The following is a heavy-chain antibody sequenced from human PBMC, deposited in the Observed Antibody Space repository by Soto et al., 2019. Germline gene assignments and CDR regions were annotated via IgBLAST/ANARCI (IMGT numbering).Heavy chain of an antibody. D-gene: IGHD1-1*01. V-gene: IGHV3-33*01. CDR1: GFSFSDYG. J-gene: IGHJ4*02. CDR3: ARGWFRTGGNFDS. CDR2: IWYDVSEK. Sequence: GGSLRLSCAASGFSFSDYGMHWVRQAPGKGLEWVAVIWYDVSEKYYTDSVRGRFTISRDNSKNSLYLQVNSLRDEDTAVYYCARGWFRTGGNFDSWGQGALVTVSS.